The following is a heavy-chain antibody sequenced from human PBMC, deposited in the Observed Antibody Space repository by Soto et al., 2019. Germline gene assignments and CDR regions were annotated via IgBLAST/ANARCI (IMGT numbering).Heavy chain of an antibody. CDR2: LSYDGSEK. D-gene: IGHD3-22*01. V-gene: IGHV3-33*01. J-gene: IGHJ6*02. CDR1: GFPFRDYA. CDR3: ARGQLVNPGYYYGMDI. Sequence: PGGSLRLSCAASGFPFRDYAFHWVRQPPGKGLEWVAVLSYDGSEKYYGDSVKDRFTISRDNAKNMLYLQLSSLRAEDTAVYYCARGQLVNPGYYYGMDIWGQGTTVTVSS.